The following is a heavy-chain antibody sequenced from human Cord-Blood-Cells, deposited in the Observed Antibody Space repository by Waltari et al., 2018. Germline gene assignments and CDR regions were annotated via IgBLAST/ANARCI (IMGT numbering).Heavy chain of an antibody. J-gene: IGHJ4*02. CDR2: NYYSGST. CDR3: GRVHCSSTSCYLDY. CDR1: GGSISSGGYY. V-gene: IGHV4-31*03. Sequence: QVQLQESGPGLVKPSQTLSLTCTVSGGSISSGGYYWSWIRQHPGKGLEWIGNNYYSGSTYYNPSRKCRVTISVGTSKNQFALKLGSVTATDTAVYDCGRVHCSSTSCYLDYWGQGTLVTVSS. D-gene: IGHD2-2*01.